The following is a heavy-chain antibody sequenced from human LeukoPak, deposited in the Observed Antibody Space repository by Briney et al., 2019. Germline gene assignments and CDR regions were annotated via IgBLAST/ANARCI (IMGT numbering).Heavy chain of an antibody. CDR2: IYYSGST. D-gene: IGHD3-22*01. CDR1: GGSISSGGYY. CDR3: AREAQPTYYYDSSGYYFDY. Sequence: TLSLTCTVSGGSISSGGYYWSWIRQHPGKGLEWIGYIYYSGSTYYNPSLKSRVTISVDTSKNQFSLKLSSVTAADTAVYYCAREAQPTYYYDSSGYYFDYWGQGTLVTVSS. J-gene: IGHJ4*02. V-gene: IGHV4-31*03.